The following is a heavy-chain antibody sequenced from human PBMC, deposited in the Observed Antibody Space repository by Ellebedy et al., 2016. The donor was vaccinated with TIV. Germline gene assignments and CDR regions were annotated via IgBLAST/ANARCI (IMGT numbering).Heavy chain of an antibody. CDR1: GFTFSSYG. CDR2: IRYDGSNK. D-gene: IGHD3-9*01. Sequence: GGSLRLSCAASGFTFSSYGMHWVRQAPGKGLEWVAFIRYDGSNKYYADSVKGRFTISRDNSKNTLYLQMNSLRAEDTAVYYCAKDGRLRYFDWLGGMDVWGQGTTVTVSS. J-gene: IGHJ6*02. V-gene: IGHV3-30*02. CDR3: AKDGRLRYFDWLGGMDV.